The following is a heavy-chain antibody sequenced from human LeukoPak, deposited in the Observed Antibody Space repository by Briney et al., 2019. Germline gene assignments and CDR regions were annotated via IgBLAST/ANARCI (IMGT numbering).Heavy chain of an antibody. CDR1: GGSFSTYY. CDR2: IYTSGTT. D-gene: IGHD3-10*01. Sequence: SETLSLTCTVSGGSFSTYYWSWIRQPAGKGLEWIGHIYTSGTTNYNPSLKSRVTMSIDTSKNQFSLKLSSITAADTAVYYCARDAKYYYGSRTYFFFEYWGQGTPLTASS. J-gene: IGHJ4*02. V-gene: IGHV4-4*07. CDR3: ARDAKYYYGSRTYFFFEY.